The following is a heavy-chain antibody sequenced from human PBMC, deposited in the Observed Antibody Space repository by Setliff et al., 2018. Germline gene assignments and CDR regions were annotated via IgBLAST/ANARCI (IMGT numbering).Heavy chain of an antibody. D-gene: IGHD3-22*01. J-gene: IGHJ5*02. CDR2: LSDDGSNE. CDR3: ARDGKQYYYDSTGYYRNWFDP. V-gene: IGHV3-30*03. CDR1: GFTVSSFS. Sequence: PGGSLRLSCAASGFTVSSFSMHWVRQAPVKGLDWVATLSDDGSNEFYADSVKGRFTIFRDNSKNTLYMQMSSLRAEDTAIYSCARDGKQYYYDSTGYYRNWFDPWGQGTLVTVSS.